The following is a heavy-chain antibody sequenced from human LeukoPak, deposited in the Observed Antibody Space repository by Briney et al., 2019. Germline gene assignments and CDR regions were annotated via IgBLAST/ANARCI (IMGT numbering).Heavy chain of an antibody. D-gene: IGHD3-10*01. CDR3: ARDRTNMVRGVISKRSYMDV. Sequence: GGSLRLSCAASGFTFSSYSMNWVRQAPGKGLEWVSYISSNSSTIYYADSVKGRFTISRDNAKNTLYLQMNSLRAEDTAVYYCARDRTNMVRGVISKRSYMDVWGKGTTVTV. V-gene: IGHV3-48*01. CDR2: ISSNSSTI. CDR1: GFTFSSYS. J-gene: IGHJ6*03.